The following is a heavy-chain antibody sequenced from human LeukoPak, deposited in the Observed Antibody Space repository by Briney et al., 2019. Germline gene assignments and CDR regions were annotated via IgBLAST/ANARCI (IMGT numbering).Heavy chain of an antibody. J-gene: IGHJ4*02. CDR3: AREGPVVRGSEVDY. D-gene: IGHD4-23*01. Sequence: GRSLRLSCAASGFTFSLYDIHWVRQAPGKGLEWVSYISSSGNTIYYADSVKGRFTISRDNAKNSLYLQVDSLRDEDTAVYYCAREGPVVRGSEVDYWGQGTLVTVSS. V-gene: IGHV3-48*02. CDR1: GFTFSLYD. CDR2: ISSSGNTI.